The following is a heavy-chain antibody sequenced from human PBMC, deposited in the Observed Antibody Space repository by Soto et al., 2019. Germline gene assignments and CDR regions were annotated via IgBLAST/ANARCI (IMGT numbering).Heavy chain of an antibody. CDR1: GGSISSSSYY. V-gene: IGHV4-39*01. D-gene: IGHD4-17*01. Sequence: SETLSLTCTVSGGSISSSSYYWGWIRQPPGKGLEWIGSIYYSGSTYYNPSLKSRVTISVDTSKNQFSLKLSSVTAADTAVYYCARRPHDYGDYYYYGMDVWGQGTTVTVSS. CDR3: ARRPHDYGDYYYYGMDV. CDR2: IYYSGST. J-gene: IGHJ6*02.